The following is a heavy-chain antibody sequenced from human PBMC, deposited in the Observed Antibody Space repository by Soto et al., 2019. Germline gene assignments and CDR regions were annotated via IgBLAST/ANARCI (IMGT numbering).Heavy chain of an antibody. V-gene: IGHV4-31*03. Sequence: QVQLQESGPGLVKPSQTLSLTCTVSGGSISSGGYYWSWIRQHPGKGLEWIAFMSNTGSSSYNPALKSRVTISVDTSTNQFSLNLMSATAADTAIYYCASGGAGTKVDFWGQGTLVTVSS. CDR2: MSNTGSS. D-gene: IGHD6-19*01. CDR3: ASGGAGTKVDF. J-gene: IGHJ4*02. CDR1: GGSISSGGYY.